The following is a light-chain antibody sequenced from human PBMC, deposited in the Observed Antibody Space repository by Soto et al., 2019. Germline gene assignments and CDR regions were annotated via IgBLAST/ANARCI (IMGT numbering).Light chain of an antibody. Sequence: QLVLTQSPSASASPGASVKLTCTLSSGHSSYAIARHQQQPEKGPRYLMKVKSDGSHTKGDGIPDRFSGSSSGAERYLTISSLQSEDEADYSCQTWGAGHVVFGGGTKVTVL. CDR1: SGHSSYA. V-gene: IGLV4-69*01. J-gene: IGLJ2*01. CDR3: QTWGAGHVV. CDR2: VKSDGSH.